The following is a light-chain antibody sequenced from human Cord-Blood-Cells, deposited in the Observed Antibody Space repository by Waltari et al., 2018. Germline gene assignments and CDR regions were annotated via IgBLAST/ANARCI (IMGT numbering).Light chain of an antibody. CDR1: SSDVGGYNY. CDR2: DVS. V-gene: IGLV2-14*01. Sequence: QSVLTQPASVSGSPGQSITISCTGTSSDVGGYNYVSWYQEHPGKAPKLMIYDVSKRPSGVSNRFSGSKSGNTASLTISGLQAEEEADYYCSSYTSSSTWVFGGGTKLTVL. J-gene: IGLJ3*02. CDR3: SSYTSSSTWV.